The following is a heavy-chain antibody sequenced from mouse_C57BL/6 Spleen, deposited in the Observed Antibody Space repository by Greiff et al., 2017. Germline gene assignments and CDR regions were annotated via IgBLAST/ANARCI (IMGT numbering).Heavy chain of an antibody. CDR2: IYPGDGDT. J-gene: IGHJ2*01. CDR1: GYAFSSYW. V-gene: IGHV1-80*01. CDR3: ARRGAHYYGSSYFGYFDD. Sequence: QVQLQQSGAELVKPGASAKISCKASGYAFSSYWMNWVKQRPGKGLEWIGQIYPGDGDTNYNGKFKGKATLTADKSSSTAYMQLSSLTSEDSAVYFCARRGAHYYGSSYFGYFDDCGQGTTLTVSS. D-gene: IGHD1-1*01.